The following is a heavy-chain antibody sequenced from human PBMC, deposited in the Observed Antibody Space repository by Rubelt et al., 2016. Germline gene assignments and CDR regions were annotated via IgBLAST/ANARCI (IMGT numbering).Heavy chain of an antibody. D-gene: IGHD6-13*01. V-gene: IGHV3-30*03. CDR3: AREAAGQDFDY. J-gene: IGHJ4*02. Sequence: GFTFSSCHMHRVRQAPGKGLEWVALISYDGRNKHYADSVKGRLTISRDNYKNTLDLQMHSLTSEDTAVYYCAREAAGQDFDYFGQGTLVTVSS. CDR1: GFTFSSCH. CDR2: ISYDGRNK.